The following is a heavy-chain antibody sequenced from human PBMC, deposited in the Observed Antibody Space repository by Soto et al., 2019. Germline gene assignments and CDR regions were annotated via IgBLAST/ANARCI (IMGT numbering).Heavy chain of an antibody. J-gene: IGHJ6*02. V-gene: IGHV3-7*03. CDR1: GFTFSMYS. Sequence: GGSLRLSCEVSGFTFSMYSMSWVRQSPGKGLEWVAKIPQDGVDGHYADSVKGRFTISRDNGKNSLYLQLNNLRAEDTAVYYCARDHLILAAHDLFYGSDVWGRGDTVTVSS. CDR2: IPQDGVDG. CDR3: ARDHLILAAHDLFYGSDV. D-gene: IGHD2-8*02.